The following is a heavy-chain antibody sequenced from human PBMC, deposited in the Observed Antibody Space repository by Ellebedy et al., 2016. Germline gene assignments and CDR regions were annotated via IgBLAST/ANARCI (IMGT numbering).Heavy chain of an antibody. CDR3: AGDQRSSSSDYYYGMDV. CDR1: GFTFSSYA. D-gene: IGHD6-6*01. CDR2: ISGSGGST. Sequence: GESLKISCAASGFTFSSYAMSWVRQAPGKGLEWVSAISGSGGSTYYADSVKGRFTISRDNAKNSLYLQMNSLRAEDTAVYYCAGDQRSSSSDYYYGMDVWGQGTTATVSS. V-gene: IGHV3-23*01. J-gene: IGHJ6*02.